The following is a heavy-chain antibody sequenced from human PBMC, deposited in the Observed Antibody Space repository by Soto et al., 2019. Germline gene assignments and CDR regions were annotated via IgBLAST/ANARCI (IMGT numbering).Heavy chain of an antibody. CDR2: TYHSGST. CDR1: GGSISSRGYS. V-gene: IGHV4-30-2*01. J-gene: IGHJ6*02. Sequence: HTLSLTCAVSGGSISSRGYSRSWIRQPPGKGLEWIGYTYHSGSTYYNPSLKSRVTISVDRSKNQLSLKLSSVTAADTAVYYCARLNGYCISTNCHGYYGMDVWGQGTTVTVSS. D-gene: IGHD2-2*03. CDR3: ARLNGYCISTNCHGYYGMDV.